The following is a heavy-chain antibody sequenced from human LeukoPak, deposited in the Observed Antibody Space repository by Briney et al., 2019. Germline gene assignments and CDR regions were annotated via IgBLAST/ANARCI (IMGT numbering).Heavy chain of an antibody. D-gene: IGHD3-22*01. V-gene: IGHV3-15*01. CDR1: GFTFSSYA. Sequence: GGSLRLSCAASGFTFSSYAMSWVRQAPGKGLEWVGRIKSKTDGGTTDYAAPVKGRFTISRDDSKNTLYLQMNSLKTEDTAVYYCTTGSDYYDSSGYYWGQGTLVTVSS. J-gene: IGHJ4*02. CDR3: TTGSDYYDSSGYY. CDR2: IKSKTDGGTT.